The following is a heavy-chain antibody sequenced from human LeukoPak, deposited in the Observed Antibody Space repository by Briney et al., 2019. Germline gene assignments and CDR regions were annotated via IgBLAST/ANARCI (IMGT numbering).Heavy chain of an antibody. V-gene: IGHV4-59*02. CDR2: ILYSGTT. CDR1: GASVTSYY. Sequence: SETLSLTCTVSGASVTSYYWNWIRQPPGKGLEWIGYILYSGTTNYNPSLNSRVTMSLDTSKNQFSLELSSVAAADTAVYYCARRIIARGLGQENWFDPWGQGILVTVSS. CDR3: ARRIIARGLGQENWFDP. D-gene: IGHD3-16*01. J-gene: IGHJ5*02.